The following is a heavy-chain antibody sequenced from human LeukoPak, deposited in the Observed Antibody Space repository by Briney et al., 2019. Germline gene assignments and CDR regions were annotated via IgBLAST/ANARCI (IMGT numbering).Heavy chain of an antibody. J-gene: IGHJ3*02. Sequence: GASVKVSCKASGGTFSSYAISWVRQAPGQGLEWMGGIIPIFGTANYAQKFQGRVTITADESTSTAYMELSSLRSEDTAVYYCARVGPTRVGAFDIWGQGTMVTVSS. D-gene: IGHD1-26*01. CDR1: GGTFSSYA. CDR2: IIPIFGTA. CDR3: ARVGPTRVGAFDI. V-gene: IGHV1-69*13.